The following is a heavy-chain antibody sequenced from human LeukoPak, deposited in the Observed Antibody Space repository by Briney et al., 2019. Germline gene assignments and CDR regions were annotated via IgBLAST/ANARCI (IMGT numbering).Heavy chain of an antibody. D-gene: IGHD1-26*01. CDR1: GYTFTNYG. CDR2: ISAYNGNT. J-gene: IGHJ4*02. V-gene: IGHV1-18*01. Sequence: GASVKVSCKASGYTFTNYGISWVRQAPRLGLEWMGWISAYNGNTNYAQKLQGRVTMTTDTSTSTAYMELRSLRSDDTAVYYCARDLAAYSGSYPKGPDYWGQGTLVTVSS. CDR3: ARDLAAYSGSYPKGPDY.